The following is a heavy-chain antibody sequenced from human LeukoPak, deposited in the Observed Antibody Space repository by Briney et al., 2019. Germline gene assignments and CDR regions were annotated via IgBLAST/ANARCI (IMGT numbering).Heavy chain of an antibody. D-gene: IGHD4-23*01. V-gene: IGHV3-21*01. J-gene: IGHJ4*01. Sequence: SVKGRFTISRDNAKNSLYLQMNSLRAEDTAVYYCARAPPISINTEITRYYFDYWGQGTLVTVSS. CDR3: ARAPPISINTEITRYYFDY.